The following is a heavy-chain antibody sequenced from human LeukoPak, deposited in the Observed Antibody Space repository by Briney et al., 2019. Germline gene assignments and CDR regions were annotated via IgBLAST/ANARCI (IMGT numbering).Heavy chain of an antibody. CDR1: GYTFTGYY. D-gene: IGHD3-10*01. V-gene: IGHV1-2*02. Sequence: ASVKVSCKASGYTFTGYYMHWVRQAPGQGLEWMGWINPNSGGTNYAQKFQGRVTMTRDTSISTAYMELSRLRSDDTAVSYCARDLSFGEFLGPSDYWGQGTLVTVSS. CDR2: INPNSGGT. J-gene: IGHJ4*02. CDR3: ARDLSFGEFLGPSDY.